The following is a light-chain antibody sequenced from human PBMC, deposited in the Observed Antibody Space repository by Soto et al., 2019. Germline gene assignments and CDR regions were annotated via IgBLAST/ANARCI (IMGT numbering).Light chain of an antibody. Sequence: EILMTQFPATLSVSPGERATLSCRASQSVDSNLAWYQQQPGQAPRLLIYGASTRATGIPARFSGSGSGTEFTLIISSLQSEDFAVYYCQQYSDWPPLTFGGGTKVEIK. CDR3: QQYSDWPPLT. CDR1: QSVDSN. J-gene: IGKJ4*01. V-gene: IGKV3-15*01. CDR2: GAS.